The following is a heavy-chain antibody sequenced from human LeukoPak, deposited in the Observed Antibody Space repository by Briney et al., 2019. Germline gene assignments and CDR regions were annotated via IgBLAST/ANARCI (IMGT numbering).Heavy chain of an antibody. V-gene: IGHV1-69*13. CDR2: IIPIFGTA. J-gene: IGHJ4*02. D-gene: IGHD5-18*01. CDR3: AREGPFPWIQLWSHSRSLDY. Sequence: SVKVSCKASGYTFTRYGISWVRQAPGQGLEWMGGIIPIFGTANYAQKFQGRVTITADESTSTAYMELSSLRSEDTAVYYCAREGPFPWIQLWSHSRSLDYWGQGTLVTVSS. CDR1: GYTFTRYG.